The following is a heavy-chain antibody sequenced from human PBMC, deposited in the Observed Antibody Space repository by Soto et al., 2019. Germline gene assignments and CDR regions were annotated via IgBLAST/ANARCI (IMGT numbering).Heavy chain of an antibody. CDR1: GFAFSSYA. D-gene: IGHD3-10*01. J-gene: IGHJ6*02. CDR3: ARAGVTMVRGVIAYYYYGMDV. CDR2: VNPNCGTT. V-gene: IGHV1-2*02. Sequence: GSVKGACKTCGFAFSSYASSWVRQAPGQGLGWMGWVNPNCGTTNYAQKFQGRVTITGDTSTSTAYMELSRLRSDDTAVYYCARAGVTMVRGVIAYYYYGMDVWGQGTTVTVPS.